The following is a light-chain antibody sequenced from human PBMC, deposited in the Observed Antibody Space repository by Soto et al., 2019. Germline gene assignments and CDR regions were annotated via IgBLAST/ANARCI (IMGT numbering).Light chain of an antibody. Sequence: DIPMTQSPSSLSSSVGDRGTITCRASQGISNYLAWYQQKPGKVPTLLIYAASTLQSRVPSRFSGSGSGTDCTLTISRLQPEDGATYYCQRYNSAPRTFGQGTKLEI. CDR3: QRYNSAPRT. V-gene: IGKV1-27*01. J-gene: IGKJ1*01. CDR1: QGISNY. CDR2: AAS.